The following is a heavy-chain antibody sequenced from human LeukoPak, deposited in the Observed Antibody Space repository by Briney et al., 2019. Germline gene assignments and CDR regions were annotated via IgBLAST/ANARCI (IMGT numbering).Heavy chain of an antibody. J-gene: IGHJ4*02. CDR1: GGSITSSNYF. V-gene: IGHV4-39*07. CDR3: ARDSCSRTNCPRKFDN. D-gene: IGHD2-2*01. CDR2: IYYSGST. Sequence: SETLSLTCTVSGGSITSSNYFWGWLRQSPGKGLEWIGSIYYSGSTYYNPSLKSRVTRSVETSKIQFSLKLSSVTAADSAVYYCARDSCSRTNCPRKFDNWGQGNLVTVSS.